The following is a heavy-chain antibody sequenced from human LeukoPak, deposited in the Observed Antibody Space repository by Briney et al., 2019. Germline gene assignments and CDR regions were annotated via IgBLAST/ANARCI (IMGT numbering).Heavy chain of an antibody. V-gene: IGHV1-69*06. D-gene: IGHD4-11*01. CDR3: ARGRDYKFDY. Sequence: GASVKVSCKASGGTFSTYAISWVRQAPGLGLEWMGGIIPLFGTTHYAQKFQGRVTITADKSTSTAYMELSRLRSDDTAVYYCARGRDYKFDYWGQGTLVTVSS. J-gene: IGHJ4*02. CDR2: IIPLFGTT. CDR1: GGTFSTYA.